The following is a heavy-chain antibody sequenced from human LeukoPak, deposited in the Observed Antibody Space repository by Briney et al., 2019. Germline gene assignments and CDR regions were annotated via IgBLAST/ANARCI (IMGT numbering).Heavy chain of an antibody. Sequence: GGSLRLSCAASGFTVSSYEMNWVRQAPGKGLEWVSYISSSGSTIYYAASVKGRFTISRENAKNSLYLQINSLRAENTAVYYCARSGYSSGWSNYYYYGMDVWGQGTTVTVSS. J-gene: IGHJ6*02. D-gene: IGHD6-19*01. V-gene: IGHV3-48*03. CDR1: GFTVSSYE. CDR2: ISSSGSTI. CDR3: ARSGYSSGWSNYYYYGMDV.